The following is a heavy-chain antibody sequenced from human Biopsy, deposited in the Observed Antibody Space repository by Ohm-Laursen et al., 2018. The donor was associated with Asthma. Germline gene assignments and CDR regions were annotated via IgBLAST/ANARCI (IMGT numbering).Heavy chain of an antibody. CDR3: ARDQGDSKFDY. D-gene: IGHD3-16*01. Sequence: GTLSLTCTFSGDSINSDYWSWIRQPPGKGLEWIGLSSYSGFRKYNPSLKSRVTISVDTSKNQLSLNLTSVIAADTAVYYCARDQGDSKFDYWGQGILVTVSS. CDR1: GDSINSDY. J-gene: IGHJ4*02. V-gene: IGHV4-59*01. CDR2: SSYSGFR.